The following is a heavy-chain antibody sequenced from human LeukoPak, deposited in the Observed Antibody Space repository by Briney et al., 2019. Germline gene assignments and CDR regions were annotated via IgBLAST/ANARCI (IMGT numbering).Heavy chain of an antibody. V-gene: IGHV1-2*02. CDR2: INPNNGGT. CDR1: GYIFTGYY. Sequence: ASVKVSCKASGYIFTGYYMHWVRQAPGQGLEWMGWINPNNGGTKYAQKFQGRVTMTRDTSISTAYMEVSRLRSDDTAFYYCARAVGGNYYGTETDDYWGQGTLVTVSS. D-gene: IGHD3-10*01. J-gene: IGHJ4*02. CDR3: ARAVGGNYYGTETDDY.